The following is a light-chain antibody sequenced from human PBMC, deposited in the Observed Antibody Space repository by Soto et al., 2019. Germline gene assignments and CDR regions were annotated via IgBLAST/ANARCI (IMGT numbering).Light chain of an antibody. CDR3: SSYTSSSTVV. Sequence: QSVLTQPASVSGSPGQSITISCTGTSSDVGYYKYVSWYQQHPGKAPQLMIYEVSNRPSGVSNRFSGSKSGNTASLTISGLQAEDEADYYCSSYTSSSTVVFGGGTKVTVL. V-gene: IGLV2-14*01. CDR1: SSDVGYYKY. J-gene: IGLJ2*01. CDR2: EVS.